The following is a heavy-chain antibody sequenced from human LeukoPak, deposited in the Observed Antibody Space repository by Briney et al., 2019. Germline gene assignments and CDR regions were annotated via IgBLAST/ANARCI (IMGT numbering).Heavy chain of an antibody. Sequence: GGSLRLSCAASGFTFRSYAMSWVRQAPGKGLEWVSAISGSGGSTYYVDSVKGRFTISRDNSKNTLYLQMDSLRAEDTAVYYCAKDQADYGDYDYWGQGTLVTVAS. D-gene: IGHD4-17*01. V-gene: IGHV3-23*01. CDR2: ISGSGGST. CDR1: GFTFRSYA. J-gene: IGHJ4*02. CDR3: AKDQADYGDYDY.